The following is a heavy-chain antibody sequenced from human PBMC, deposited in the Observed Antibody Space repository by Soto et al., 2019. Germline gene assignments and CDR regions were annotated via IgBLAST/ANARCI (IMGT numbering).Heavy chain of an antibody. J-gene: IGHJ4*02. CDR2: IGPESGAT. CDR3: GRGRSGQIVVFY. CDR1: GYTFTGHY. V-gene: IGHV1-2*02. Sequence: ASVKVSCKASGYTFTGHYIHWVRQAPEQGPEWMGEIGPESGATRYAQRFQGRVTMTRDMSITTVYMELNNLSPDDTAVYYCGRGRSGQIVVFYWGQGTTVTVSS. D-gene: IGHD1-26*01.